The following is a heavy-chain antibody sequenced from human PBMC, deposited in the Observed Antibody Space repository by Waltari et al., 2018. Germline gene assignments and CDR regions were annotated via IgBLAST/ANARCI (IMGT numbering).Heavy chain of an antibody. J-gene: IGHJ3*01. V-gene: IGHV4-39*01. D-gene: IGHD5-12*01. CDR2: MYYLGAT. Sequence: VWTTRPPWEGRERIGTMYYLGATSSGPSLKSRVTSSRDTSTNQLSLKLGAVTAADTAMYYCATYIGASVGTAAFDVWGQGTMVTVSS. CDR3: ATYIGASVGTAAFDV.